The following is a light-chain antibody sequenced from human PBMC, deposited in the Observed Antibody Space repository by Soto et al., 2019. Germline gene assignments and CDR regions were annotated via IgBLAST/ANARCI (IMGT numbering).Light chain of an antibody. CDR2: DNN. J-gene: IGLJ2*01. CDR3: GTWDSSLSAGV. CDR1: SSNIGNKY. V-gene: IGLV1-51*01. Sequence: QSVLTQPPSVSAAPGQTVNISCSGSSSNIGNKYVSWYQQLPGTAPKLLIYDNNKRPSGIPDRFSGSKSGTSATLGITGLQTGDEADYYCGTWDSSLSAGVFGGGTKLTVL.